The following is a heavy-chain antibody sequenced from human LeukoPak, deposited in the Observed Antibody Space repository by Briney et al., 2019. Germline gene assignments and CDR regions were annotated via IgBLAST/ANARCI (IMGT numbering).Heavy chain of an antibody. CDR2: IYYSGST. J-gene: IGHJ6*02. CDR3: ARDRDRIAVAGMSDYYGMDV. D-gene: IGHD6-19*01. CDR1: GGSISSGGYY. V-gene: IGHV4-31*03. Sequence: SETLSLTCTVSGGSISSGGYYWSWIRQHPGKGLEWIGYIYYSGSTYYNPSLKSRVTISVDTSKNQFSLNLSSVTAADTAVYYCARDRDRIAVAGMSDYYGMDVWGQGTTVTVSS.